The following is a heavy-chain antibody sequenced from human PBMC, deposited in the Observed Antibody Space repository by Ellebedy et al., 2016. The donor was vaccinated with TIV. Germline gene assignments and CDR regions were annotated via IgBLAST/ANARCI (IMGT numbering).Heavy chain of an antibody. J-gene: IGHJ5*02. Sequence: MPSETLSLTCTVSGGSINSDAYYWVWIRQPPGKGLEWIGSIYYSGSTYYNPSLKSRVTISVDTSKNQFSLKLSSVTAADTAVYYCARHLGVVTAPFDPWGQGTLVTVSS. CDR2: IYYSGST. D-gene: IGHD2-21*02. CDR1: GGSINSDAYY. V-gene: IGHV4-39*01. CDR3: ARHLGVVTAPFDP.